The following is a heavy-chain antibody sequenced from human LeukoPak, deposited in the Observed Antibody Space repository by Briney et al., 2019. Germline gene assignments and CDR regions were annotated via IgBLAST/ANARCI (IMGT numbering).Heavy chain of an antibody. D-gene: IGHD2-15*01. CDR1: GFKFDDYT. Sequence: GGSLRLSCAASGFKFDDYTMHWVRQVPGKGLEWVSGISWNSGLIDYADSVKGRFSISRDNAKNSLYLQMNSLKAEDTALYYCAKERSSAIDYWGQGTLVTVSS. V-gene: IGHV3-9*01. CDR3: AKERSSAIDY. CDR2: ISWNSGLI. J-gene: IGHJ4*02.